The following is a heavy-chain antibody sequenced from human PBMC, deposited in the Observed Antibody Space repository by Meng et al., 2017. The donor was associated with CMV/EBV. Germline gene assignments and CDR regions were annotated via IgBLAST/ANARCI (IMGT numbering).Heavy chain of an antibody. J-gene: IGHJ4*02. Sequence: GESLKISCAACGFTFSSYDMHWVRQATGKGLEWVSAIGTAGDTYYPGSVKGQFTISRDNAKNSLYLQMNSLRAEDTAVYYCARTPHDFWSGYYFDYWGQGTLGT. CDR1: GFTFSSYD. CDR3: ARTPHDFWSGYYFDY. CDR2: IGTAGDT. D-gene: IGHD3-3*01. V-gene: IGHV3-13*03.